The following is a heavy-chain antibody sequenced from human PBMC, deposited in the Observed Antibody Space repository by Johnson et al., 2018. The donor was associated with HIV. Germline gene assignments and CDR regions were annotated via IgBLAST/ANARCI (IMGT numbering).Heavy chain of an antibody. D-gene: IGHD3-22*01. V-gene: IGHV3-33*03. J-gene: IGHJ3*02. CDR3: AKALGIVVVLDAFDI. Sequence: QVQLVESGGGVVQPGRSLRLSCAASGFTFSSYGMHWVRQAPGKGLEWVAVISFDGNLKKYADSVKGRFTISRDNSKNTLYLQMNSLRAEDTALYYCAKALGIVVVLDAFDIWGQGTMVTVSS. CDR1: GFTFSSYG. CDR2: ISFDGNLK.